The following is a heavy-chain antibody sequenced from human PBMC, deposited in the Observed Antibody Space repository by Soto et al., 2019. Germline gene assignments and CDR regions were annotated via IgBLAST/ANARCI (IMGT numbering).Heavy chain of an antibody. J-gene: IGHJ4*02. Sequence: EVPLLESGGGLVQPGGSLRLSCTASGFSLSTYGVTWVRQAPGKGLEWVSGVSGGSGTTHYADSVKGRFTITTDNSENTAYLQMNSLRVEDTAVYYCAKWNGYGDHWGQGTLVTVS. V-gene: IGHV3-23*01. CDR3: AKWNGYGDH. CDR2: VSGGSGTT. CDR1: GFSLSTYG. D-gene: IGHD1-1*01.